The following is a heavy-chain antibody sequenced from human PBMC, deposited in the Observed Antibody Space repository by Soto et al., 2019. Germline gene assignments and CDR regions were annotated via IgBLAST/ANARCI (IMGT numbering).Heavy chain of an antibody. CDR1: GYTFTTYG. J-gene: IGHJ4*02. CDR3: ARDPYLGDHQY. Sequence: GASVKVSWKTSGYTFTTYGISWVRQAPGQGLEWVGWISAYSGKTHYAQKFQGKVTMTTDTPTNTAYLELRSLRSDDTAVYYCARDPYLGDHQYWGQGTLVTVSS. V-gene: IGHV1-18*01. D-gene: IGHD3-16*01. CDR2: ISAYSGKT.